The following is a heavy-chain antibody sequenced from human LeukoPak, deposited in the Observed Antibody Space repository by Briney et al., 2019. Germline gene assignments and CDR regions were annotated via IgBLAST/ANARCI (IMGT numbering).Heavy chain of an antibody. CDR2: ISYDGSNK. D-gene: IGHD5-18*01. V-gene: IGHV3-30*18. CDR3: AKESRIQLWLPPLDY. J-gene: IGHJ4*02. CDR1: GFTFSSYG. Sequence: GGSLRLSCAASGFTFSSYGMHWVRQAPGKGLEWVAVISYDGSNKYYADSVKGRFTISRDNSKNTLYLQMNSLRAEDTAVYYCAKESRIQLWLPPLDYWGQGTLVTVSS.